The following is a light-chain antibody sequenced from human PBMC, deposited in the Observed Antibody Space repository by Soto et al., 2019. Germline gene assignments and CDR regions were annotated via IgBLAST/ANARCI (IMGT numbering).Light chain of an antibody. CDR2: LAS. CDR1: KSLLYSDGDNC. Sequence: DVVMTQSPLSLPVTPVEPASISSRSSKSLLYSDGDNCLDWYVQKPGQSPQLLIYLASNRASGVPARFSGSGSGTHFRLKISRVEAEDVGLYYCMQGLQTPNTFGQGTRLEIK. J-gene: IGKJ5*01. CDR3: MQGLQTPNT. V-gene: IGKV2-28*01.